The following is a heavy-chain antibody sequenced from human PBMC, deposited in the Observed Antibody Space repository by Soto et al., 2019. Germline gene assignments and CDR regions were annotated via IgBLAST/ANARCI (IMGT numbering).Heavy chain of an antibody. D-gene: IGHD6-19*01. CDR3: ARDRVQYSSGWYDALDH. CDR1: GGTFSSYA. V-gene: IGHV1-69*12. CDR2: IIPIFGTA. J-gene: IGHJ4*02. Sequence: QVQLVQSGAEVKKPGSSVKVSCKASGGTFSSYAISWVRQAPGQGLEWMGGIIPIFGTANYAQKFQGRVTITADESTSTAYMELSSLRSEDTAVYYCARDRVQYSSGWYDALDHWGQGTLVTVSS.